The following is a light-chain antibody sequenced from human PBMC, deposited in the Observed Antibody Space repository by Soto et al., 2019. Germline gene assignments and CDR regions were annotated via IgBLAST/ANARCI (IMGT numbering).Light chain of an antibody. V-gene: IGLV1-44*01. CDR2: SNN. CDR3: SSFTNTYSYV. Sequence: QSALTQPPSASGTPGQRVTISCSGSSSNIGSNTVNWYQQLPGTAPKLLIYSNNQRPSGVPDRFSGSKSGTSASLAISGLQSEDEADYYCSSFTNTYSYVFGTGTKLTVL. J-gene: IGLJ1*01. CDR1: SSNIGSNT.